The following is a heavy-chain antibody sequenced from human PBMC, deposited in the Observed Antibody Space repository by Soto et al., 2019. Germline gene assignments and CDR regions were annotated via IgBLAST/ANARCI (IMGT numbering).Heavy chain of an antibody. CDR1: GGSFSGYY. V-gene: IGHV4-34*01. CDR2: INHSGGT. CDR3: ASEAVAGKSYYYGMDV. D-gene: IGHD6-19*01. J-gene: IGHJ6*02. Sequence: SETLSLTCAVYGGSFSGYYWSWIRQPPGKGLEWIGEINHSGGTNYNPSLKSRVTISVDTSKNQFSLKLSTVTAADTAVYYCASEAVAGKSYYYGMDVWGQGTTVTVSS.